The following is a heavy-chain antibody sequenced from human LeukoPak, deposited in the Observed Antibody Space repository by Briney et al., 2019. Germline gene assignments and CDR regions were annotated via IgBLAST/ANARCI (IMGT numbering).Heavy chain of an antibody. J-gene: IGHJ5*02. CDR2: IYTSGST. Sequence: SETLSLTCTVSGGSISSYYWSGIRQPAGKELEWIGRIYTSGSTNYNPSLKSRVTMSVDTSKNQFSLKLSSVTAADTAVYYCARSLAARHRYNWFDPWGQGTLVTVSS. V-gene: IGHV4-4*07. D-gene: IGHD6-6*01. CDR1: GGSISSYY. CDR3: ARSLAARHRYNWFDP.